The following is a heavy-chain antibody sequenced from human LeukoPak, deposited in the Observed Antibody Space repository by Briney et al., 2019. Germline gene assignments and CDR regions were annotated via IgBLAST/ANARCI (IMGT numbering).Heavy chain of an antibody. V-gene: IGHV5-51*01. CDR1: GYSFTSYW. CDR3: ATEAGAAAGPYYFDY. J-gene: IGHJ4*02. Sequence: GESLKISCKGSGYSFTSYWIGWVRQMPGKGLEWMGIIYPGDSDTRYSPSFQGQVTISADKSISTAYLQWSSLKASDTAMYYCATEAGAAAGPYYFDYWGQGTPVTVSS. D-gene: IGHD6-13*01. CDR2: IYPGDSDT.